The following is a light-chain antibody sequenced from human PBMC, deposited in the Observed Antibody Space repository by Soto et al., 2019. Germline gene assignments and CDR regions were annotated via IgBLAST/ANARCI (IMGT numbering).Light chain of an antibody. CDR3: CSYAGTNTFV. CDR2: EGN. CDR1: SSDVGSYNL. V-gene: IGLV2-23*01. Sequence: QSALTQPASVSGSPGQSITISCTGTSSDVGSYNLVSWYQQHPGKAPKLMIYEGNTRPSGVSNRFSGSKSDNTAALTISGLQTEDEAEYYCCSYAGTNTFVFGTGTKLTVL. J-gene: IGLJ1*01.